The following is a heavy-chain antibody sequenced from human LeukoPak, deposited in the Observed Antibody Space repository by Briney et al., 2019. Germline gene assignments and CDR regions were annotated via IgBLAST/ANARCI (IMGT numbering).Heavy chain of an antibody. V-gene: IGHV4-34*01. CDR2: INHSGST. CDR1: GGSFSGYY. D-gene: IGHD1-1*01. J-gene: IGHJ4*02. CDR3: ARGRLRTASDS. Sequence: SETLSLTCAVYGGSFSGYYWSWIRQPPGKGLEWIGEINHSGSTNYNPSLKSRVTISVDTSKNQFSLKLSSVTAADTAVYYCARGRLRTASDSWGQGTLVTVSS.